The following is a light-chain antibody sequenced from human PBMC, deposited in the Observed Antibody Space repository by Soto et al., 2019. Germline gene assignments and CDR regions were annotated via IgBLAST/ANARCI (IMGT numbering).Light chain of an antibody. CDR1: QSVSSNY. J-gene: IGKJ3*01. CDR2: GAS. CDR3: QQRGT. Sequence: EIVLTQSPGTLSLSPGERATLSCRTSQSVSSNYLAWYQQKPGQAPRLLIYGASYRATGIPARFSGSGSGTDFTLTISSLEPEDLAVYYCQQRGTFGPGTKVDIK. V-gene: IGKV3-20*01.